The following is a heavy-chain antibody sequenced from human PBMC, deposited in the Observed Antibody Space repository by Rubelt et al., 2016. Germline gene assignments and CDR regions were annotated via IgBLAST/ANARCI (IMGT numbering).Heavy chain of an antibody. CDR1: GGTFSSYA. J-gene: IGHJ3*02. CDR3: AREGLGTAMSYAFDI. CDR2: IIPIFGTV. V-gene: IGHV1-69*01. Sequence: QVQLVQSGAEVKKPGSSVKVSCKASGGTFSSYAISWVRQAPGQGLEWMGGIIPIFGTVNYAQKFLGRVTITADESTSTAYMELSSLRSEDTAVYYCAREGLGTAMSYAFDIWGQGTMVTVSS. D-gene: IGHD5-18*01.